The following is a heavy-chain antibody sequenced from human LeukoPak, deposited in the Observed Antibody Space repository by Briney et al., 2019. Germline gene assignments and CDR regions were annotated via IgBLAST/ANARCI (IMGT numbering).Heavy chain of an antibody. CDR3: ARVSARTANYYYYYMDV. Sequence: SETLSLTCAVYGGSFSGYYWSWIRQPPGKGLEWIGEINHSGSTNYNPSLKSRVTISVDTSKNQFSLKLSSVTAADTAVYYCARVSARTANYYYYYMDVWGKGTTVTVSS. J-gene: IGHJ6*03. V-gene: IGHV4-34*01. CDR1: GGSFSGYY. CDR2: INHSGST.